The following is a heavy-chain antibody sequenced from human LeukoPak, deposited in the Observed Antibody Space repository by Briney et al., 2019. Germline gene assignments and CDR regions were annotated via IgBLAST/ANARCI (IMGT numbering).Heavy chain of an antibody. CDR1: GFTFSTYA. CDR3: ARDANWARDY. V-gene: IGHV3-48*01. D-gene: IGHD7-27*01. J-gene: IGHJ4*02. Sequence: PGGSLRLSCAASGFTFSTYALNWVRQAPGKGLEWVSYIGHNSRTIYYADSVKGRFTISRDNAKNSLYLQMNSLRAEDTAVYYCARDANWARDYWGQGTLVTVSS. CDR2: IGHNSRTI.